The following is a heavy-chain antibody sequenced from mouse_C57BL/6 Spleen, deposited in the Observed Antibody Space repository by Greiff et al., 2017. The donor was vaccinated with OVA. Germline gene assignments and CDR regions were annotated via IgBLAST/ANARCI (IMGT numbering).Heavy chain of an antibody. J-gene: IGHJ2*01. D-gene: IGHD1-3*01. V-gene: IGHV5-9*01. CDR2: ISGGGGNT. CDR1: GFTFSSYT. Sequence: EVQGVESGGGLVKPGGSLKLSCAASGFTFSSYTMSWVRQTPETRLEWVATISGGGGNTYYPASVKGRFTISRDNAKNPLYLQMSSLGSEDTALYYCARQGELEGFDYWGKGTTLTVSS. CDR3: ARQGELEGFDY.